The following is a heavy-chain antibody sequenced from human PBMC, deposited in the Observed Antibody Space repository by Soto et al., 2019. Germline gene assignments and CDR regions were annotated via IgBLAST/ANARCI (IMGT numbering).Heavy chain of an antibody. Sequence: EVQLVESGGGLVQPGRSLRLSCAASGFTFDDYAMHWVRQAPGKGLEWVSGISWNSGSIGYADSGKGRFTISRDNAKNSLYLQMNSLRAEDTALYYCAKDSGDFSDPFAWFDPWGQGTLVTVSS. V-gene: IGHV3-9*01. D-gene: IGHD4-17*01. CDR1: GFTFDDYA. J-gene: IGHJ5*02. CDR2: ISWNSGSI. CDR3: AKDSGDFSDPFAWFDP.